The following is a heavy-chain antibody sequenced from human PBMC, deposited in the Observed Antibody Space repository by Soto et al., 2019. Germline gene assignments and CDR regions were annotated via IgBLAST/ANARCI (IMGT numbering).Heavy chain of an antibody. CDR1: GDTFASFG. CDR2: ISAYNGNT. Sequence: ASVKVSCKASGDTFASFGFSWVRQAPGQGLEWLGWISAYNGNTHYAQKVRDRVTLTTDTFTNTAYMELRSLTSDDTAVYYCARDQAAITDRILQYWGQGTRVTVSS. J-gene: IGHJ4*02. V-gene: IGHV1-18*01. D-gene: IGHD5-18*01. CDR3: ARDQAAITDRILQY.